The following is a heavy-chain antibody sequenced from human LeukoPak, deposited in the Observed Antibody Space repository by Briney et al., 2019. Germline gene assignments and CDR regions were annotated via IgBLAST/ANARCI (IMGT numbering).Heavy chain of an antibody. Sequence: PGGSLRLSCAASGFAFTDYWMSWVRQAPGKGLEWVAFIRKRGIETNYVDSVKGRFTITRDNARNSLFLQMNSLRAEDTAVYYCAKAGGSTSWRYYFDYWGQGTLVTVSS. J-gene: IGHJ4*02. V-gene: IGHV3-7*03. D-gene: IGHD2-2*01. CDR1: GFAFTDYW. CDR2: IRKRGIET. CDR3: AKAGGSTSWRYYFDY.